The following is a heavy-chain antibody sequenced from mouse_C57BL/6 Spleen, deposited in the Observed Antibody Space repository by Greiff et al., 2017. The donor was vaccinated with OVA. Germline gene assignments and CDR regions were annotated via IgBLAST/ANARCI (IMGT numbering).Heavy chain of an antibody. CDR1: GYTFTSYW. CDR3: ARDDGYPYYAMDY. CDR2: IYPGSGST. V-gene: IGHV1-55*01. D-gene: IGHD2-3*01. Sequence: QVHVKQPGAELVKPGASVKMSCKASGYTFTSYWITWVKQRPGQGLEWIGDIYPGSGSTNYNEKFKSKATLTVDTSSSTAYMQLSSLTSEDSAVYYCARDDGYPYYAMDYWGQGTSVTVSS. J-gene: IGHJ4*01.